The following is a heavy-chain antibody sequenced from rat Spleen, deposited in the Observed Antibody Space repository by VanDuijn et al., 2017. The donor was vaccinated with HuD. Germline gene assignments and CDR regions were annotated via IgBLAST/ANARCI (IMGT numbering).Heavy chain of an antibody. Sequence: EVQLVESGGGLAQPGNSLKLSCAASGFTFSDYAMAWVRQSPKKGLEWVAYISMGGSNTFYRDSVKDRFTISRDNAKSTLYLQMDSLRSEDTATYYCTTWDYYNNRFDYWGQGVMVTVSS. J-gene: IGHJ2*01. CDR2: ISMGGSNT. CDR3: TTWDYYNNRFDY. CDR1: GFTFSDYA. V-gene: IGHV5S23*01. D-gene: IGHD1-6*01.